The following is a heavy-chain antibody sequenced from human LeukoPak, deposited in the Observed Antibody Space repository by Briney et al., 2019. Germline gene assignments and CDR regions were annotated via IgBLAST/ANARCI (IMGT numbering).Heavy chain of an antibody. D-gene: IGHD5-24*01. J-gene: IGHJ4*02. CDR1: GFVFNSYE. CDR3: ARSLGPTKPFDF. V-gene: IGHV3-48*03. Sequence: GGSLRLSCVASGFVFNSYEMSWVRQAPGKGLEWLSYITGRGNTIYYADSVRGRFTISRDNAKLSLYMQMNTLRAEDTAIYYCARSLGPTKPFDFWGKGTPVTVSS. CDR2: ITGRGNTI.